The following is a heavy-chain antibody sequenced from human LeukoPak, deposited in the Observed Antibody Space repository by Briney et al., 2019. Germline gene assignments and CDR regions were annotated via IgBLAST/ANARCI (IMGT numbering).Heavy chain of an antibody. CDR2: ISGNGGST. Sequence: GGSLRLSCAASGFTFAGYAMSWVRQAPGKGLEWVSAISGNGGSTYYADSVKGRFTLSRDNSKNTLYLQMNSLRAEDTAVYYCANYYYDTSGYKNWGQGTLVTVSS. V-gene: IGHV3-23*01. CDR3: ANYYYDTSGYKN. CDR1: GFTFAGYA. J-gene: IGHJ4*02. D-gene: IGHD3-22*01.